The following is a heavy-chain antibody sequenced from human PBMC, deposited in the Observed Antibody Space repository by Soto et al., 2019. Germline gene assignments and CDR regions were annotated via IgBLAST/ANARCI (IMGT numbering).Heavy chain of an antibody. Sequence: EVQLVESGGGLVQPGGSLRLSCAASGFTFTSYWMTCVRQAPGKGLEWVANIKQDGSEKYYVDSVKGRFTISRDNAKNSLYQQTNRRRADDSAVYYWAIEGGISDSNDVAYRYCMDVWGQGTTVTVAS. CDR1: GFTFTSYW. J-gene: IGHJ6*02. CDR3: AIEGGISDSNDVAYRYCMDV. V-gene: IGHV3-7*05. D-gene: IGHD4-4*01. CDR2: IKQDGSEK.